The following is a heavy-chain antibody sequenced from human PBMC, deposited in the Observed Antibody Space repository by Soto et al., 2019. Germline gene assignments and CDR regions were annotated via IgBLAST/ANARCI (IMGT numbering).Heavy chain of an antibody. J-gene: IGHJ6*02. Sequence: ASVKVSCKASGYTFTGYNIHWVRQAPGQGLEYIGWINPNTGDTNYAQKFQGRVTMTGVTSISTAYLELSRLTSDDTAVYHCARDRVHYYDSKTIYYYYRMGVWRRGTTVTVSS. D-gene: IGHD3-22*01. CDR1: GYTFTGYN. CDR3: ARDRVHYYDSKTIYYYYRMGV. CDR2: INPNTGDT. V-gene: IGHV1-2*02.